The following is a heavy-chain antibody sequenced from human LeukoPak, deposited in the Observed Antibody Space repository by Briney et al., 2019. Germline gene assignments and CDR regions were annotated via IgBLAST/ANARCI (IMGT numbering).Heavy chain of an antibody. D-gene: IGHD3-10*01. CDR1: GFTFSSYS. V-gene: IGHV3-21*01. CDR3: ARDGVGWFGEFHDLYYYYGMDV. J-gene: IGHJ6*02. Sequence: GGSLRLSCAASGFTFSSYSMNWVRQAPGKGLEWVSSISSSSSYIYYADSVKGRFTISRDNAKNSLYLQMNSLRAEDTAVYYCARDGVGWFGEFHDLYYYYGMDVLGQGNTVTVSS. CDR2: ISSSSSYI.